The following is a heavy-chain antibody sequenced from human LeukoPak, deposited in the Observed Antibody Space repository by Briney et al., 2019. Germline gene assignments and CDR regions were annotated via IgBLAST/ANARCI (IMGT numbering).Heavy chain of an antibody. CDR3: ARVGYSSGTYYFDY. CDR2: ISSNGGST. V-gene: IGHV3-64*01. J-gene: IGHJ4*02. D-gene: IGHD6-19*01. CDR1: GFTFSSYA. Sequence: GGSLRLSCAASGFTFSSYAMHWVRQAPGKGLEYVSAISSNGGSTYYANSVKGRFTISRDNSKNTLYLQMGSLRAEDMAVYYCARVGYSSGTYYFDYWGQGTLVTVSS.